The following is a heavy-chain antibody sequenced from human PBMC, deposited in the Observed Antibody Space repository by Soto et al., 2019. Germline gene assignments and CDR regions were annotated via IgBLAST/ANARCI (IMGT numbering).Heavy chain of an antibody. CDR3: AKGYNWSYKSFFDY. J-gene: IGHJ4*02. CDR1: GFSFSSYA. Sequence: PGGSPRLSCAASGFSFSSYAMSWVRQAPGKGLEWVSGISGSGDSTYSADSVKGRFTISRDNSKNTLYLQMNSLRAEDTAVYYCAKGYNWSYKSFFDYWGQGTLVTVSS. CDR2: ISGSGDST. V-gene: IGHV3-23*01. D-gene: IGHD1-7*01.